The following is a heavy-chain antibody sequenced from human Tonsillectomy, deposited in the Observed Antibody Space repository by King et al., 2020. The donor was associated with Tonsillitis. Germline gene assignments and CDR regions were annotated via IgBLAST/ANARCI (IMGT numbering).Heavy chain of an antibody. V-gene: IGHV4-39*01. CDR3: ARLFIAGAGNGGFDY. CDR2: IYYSGST. J-gene: IGHJ4*02. Sequence: QLQESGPGLVKPSETLSLTCTVSGGSISSSSYYWGWIRQPPGKGLEWIGSIYYSGSTYYNPSLKSRVTVSVDTSKNQFSLKLSSVTAADTAVYYCARLFIAGAGNGGFDYWGQGTLVTVSS. D-gene: IGHD6-13*01. CDR1: GGSISSSSYY.